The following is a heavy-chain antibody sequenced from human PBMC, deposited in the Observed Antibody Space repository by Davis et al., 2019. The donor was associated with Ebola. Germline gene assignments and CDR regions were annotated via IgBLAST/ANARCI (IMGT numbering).Heavy chain of an antibody. CDR1: GDSVSSNSAA. Sequence: QTLSLTCAIPGDSVSSNSAAWNWTRQSPSRGLEWLGRTCFRSKWLNDYAVSVKSRITINPDTSKNQFSLQLNSVTPEDTAVYYCARGTTLCPFDYWGHGTLVTVSS. D-gene: IGHD2/OR15-2a*01. V-gene: IGHV6-1*01. J-gene: IGHJ4*01. CDR3: ARGTTLCPFDY. CDR2: TCFRSKWLN.